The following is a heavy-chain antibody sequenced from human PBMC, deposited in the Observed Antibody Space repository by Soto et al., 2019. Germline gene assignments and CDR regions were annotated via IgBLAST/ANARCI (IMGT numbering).Heavy chain of an antibody. V-gene: IGHV4-39*01. CDR1: GGSISSSSYY. D-gene: IGHD5-18*01. Sequence: PSETLSLTCTVSGGSISSSSYYWGWIRQPPGKGLEWIGSIYYSGSTYYNPSLKSRVTISVDTSKNQFSLKLSSVTAADTAVYYCARHGPIDTGGWFDPWGQGTVVTVSS. CDR3: ARHGPIDTGGWFDP. CDR2: IYYSGST. J-gene: IGHJ5*02.